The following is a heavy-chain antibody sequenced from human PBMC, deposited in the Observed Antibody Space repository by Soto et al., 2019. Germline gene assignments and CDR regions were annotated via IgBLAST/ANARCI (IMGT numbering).Heavy chain of an antibody. Sequence: LSLTCTVSGGSISRYYWSWIRQPAGKGLEWIGRIYTSGSTNYNPSLKSRVTMSVDTSKNQFSLKLSSVTAADTAVYYCARDPGVSNDDFFPHTYYYYGMDVWGQGTTVTVSS. CDR2: IYTSGST. CDR1: GGSISRYY. V-gene: IGHV4-4*07. J-gene: IGHJ6*02. D-gene: IGHD3-3*01. CDR3: ARDPGVSNDDFFPHTYYYYGMDV.